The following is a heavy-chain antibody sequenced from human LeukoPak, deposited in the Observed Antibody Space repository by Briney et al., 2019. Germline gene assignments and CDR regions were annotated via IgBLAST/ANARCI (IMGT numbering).Heavy chain of an antibody. CDR3: AKDRGRYVAIYSNFLDP. CDR1: GFTFNLFA. V-gene: IGHV3-23*01. D-gene: IGHD3-9*01. CDR2: ISGYGDNT. Sequence: GGSLRLSCPASGFTFNLFATSCVRQAPGKGLEWVSSISGYGDNTYYADSVKGRFTLSRDNSKGTLYLQMFSLRAEDTAVYYCAKDRGRYVAIYSNFLDPWGQGTLVTVSS. J-gene: IGHJ5*02.